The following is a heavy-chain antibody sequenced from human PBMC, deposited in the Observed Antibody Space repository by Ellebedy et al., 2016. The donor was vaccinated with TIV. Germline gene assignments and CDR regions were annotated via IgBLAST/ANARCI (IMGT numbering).Heavy chain of an antibody. CDR3: ARGSRAIVVVPAAIDY. J-gene: IGHJ4*02. V-gene: IGHV3-33*01. D-gene: IGHD2-2*02. Sequence: GESLKISXAASGFTFSSYGMHWVRQAPGKGLEWVAVIWYDGSNKYYADSVKGRFTISRDNSKNTLYLQMNSLRAEDTAVYYCARGSRAIVVVPAAIDYWGQGTLVTVSS. CDR1: GFTFSSYG. CDR2: IWYDGSNK.